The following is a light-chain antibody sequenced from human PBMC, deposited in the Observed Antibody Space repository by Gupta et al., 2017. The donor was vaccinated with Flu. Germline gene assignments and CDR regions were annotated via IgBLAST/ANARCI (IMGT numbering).Light chain of an antibody. CDR3: QQYSSYSGYS. CDR2: QAS. V-gene: IGKV1-5*03. J-gene: IGKJ2*03. Sequence: STLSASVGDRVTITCRASQSINSWLAWYQQKPGKAPNLLIYQASVLESGVPSRFSGSGSGTEFTLTISCLQPDDFAIYYCQQYSSYSGYSFGQGTKVEIK. CDR1: QSINSW.